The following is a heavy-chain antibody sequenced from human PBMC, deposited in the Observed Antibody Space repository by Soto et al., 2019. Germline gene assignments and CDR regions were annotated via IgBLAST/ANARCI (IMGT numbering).Heavy chain of an antibody. CDR2: INPSGGST. J-gene: IGHJ6*02. CDR3: ARECIYYYYDSSGYDLERTRPNGMDV. CDR1: GYTFTSYY. D-gene: IGHD3-22*01. V-gene: IGHV1-46*01. Sequence: GASVKVSFKASGYTFTSYYMHWLRQAPGQGLEWMGIINPSGGSTSYAQKFQGRVTMTRDKSTSTVYMELSSLRSENTAVYYCARECIYYYYDSSGYDLERTRPNGMDVWGQGTTVTVSS.